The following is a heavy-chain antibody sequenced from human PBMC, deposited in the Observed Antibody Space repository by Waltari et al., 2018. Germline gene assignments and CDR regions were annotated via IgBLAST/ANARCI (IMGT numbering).Heavy chain of an antibody. CDR3: ARSSGYDVFEI. Sequence: EVELEESGGGFVRPGGSLRLSCAGSGFTFGTYSVNWVRQAPGKGLEWVSYISNTAATIFYADSVKGRFTISRDNAENSVYLQMHSLRAEDTAVYYCARSSGYDVFEIWGQGTMVTVSS. CDR2: ISNTAATI. D-gene: IGHD3-22*01. J-gene: IGHJ3*02. CDR1: GFTFGTYS. V-gene: IGHV3-48*04.